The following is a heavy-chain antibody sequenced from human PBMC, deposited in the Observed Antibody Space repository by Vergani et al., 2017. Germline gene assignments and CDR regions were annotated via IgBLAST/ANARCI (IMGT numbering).Heavy chain of an antibody. CDR1: GFTFNSYA. Sequence: QLLESGGGLIQPGESLRLSCAASGFTFNSYAMTWVRQAPGKGLEWVSGINNNGGSTYYADSVKGRFTISRDNSKNTLYLQMTDLRAEDTATYYCAKVCGSTSCPYGGGAFDVWGHGTMVTVSS. CDR2: INNNGGST. D-gene: IGHD2-2*01. J-gene: IGHJ3*01. V-gene: IGHV3-23*01. CDR3: AKVCGSTSCPYGGGAFDV.